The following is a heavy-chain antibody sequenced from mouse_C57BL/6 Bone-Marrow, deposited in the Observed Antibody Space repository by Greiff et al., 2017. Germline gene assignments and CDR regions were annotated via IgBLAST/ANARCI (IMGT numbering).Heavy chain of an antibody. Sequence: VQLQQPGAELVKPGASVKLSCKASGYTFTSYWMHWVKQRPGQGLEWIGMIHPNSGSTNYNEKFKSKATLTVDKASSTAYMQLSSLTSEDSAVYYCAPSGWLLLDYWGQGTTLTVSS. V-gene: IGHV1-64*01. J-gene: IGHJ2*01. CDR3: APSGWLLLDY. D-gene: IGHD2-3*01. CDR2: IHPNSGST. CDR1: GYTFTSYW.